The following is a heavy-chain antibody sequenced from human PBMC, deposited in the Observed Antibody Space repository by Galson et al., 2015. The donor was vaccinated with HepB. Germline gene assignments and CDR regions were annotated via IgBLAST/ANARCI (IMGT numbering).Heavy chain of an antibody. CDR3: ARAPTADYYDSSGYDALDY. J-gene: IGHJ4*02. V-gene: IGHV1-69*13. CDR2: IIPIFGTA. Sequence: SVKVSCKASGGTFSGYAISWVRQAPGQGLEWMGGIIPIFGTANYAQKFQGRVTITADESTSTAYMELSSLRSEDTAVYYCARAPTADYYDSSGYDALDYWGQGTLVTVSS. D-gene: IGHD3-22*01. CDR1: GGTFSGYA.